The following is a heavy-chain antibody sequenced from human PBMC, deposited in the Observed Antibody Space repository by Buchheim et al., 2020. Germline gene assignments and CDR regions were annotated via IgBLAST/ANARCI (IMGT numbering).Heavy chain of an antibody. D-gene: IGHD3-22*01. CDR2: IYYSGST. CDR1: GGSISSGGYY. Sequence: QVQLQESGPGLVKPSQTLSLTCTVSGGSISSGGYYWSWIRQHPGKGLEWIGYIYYSGSTYYNPSLKRRVTISVETSKNQLSLKLSSVTAADTAVYYCARGVYYHDSSGDYSTHYLDSWGQGTL. J-gene: IGHJ4*02. CDR3: ARGVYYHDSSGDYSTHYLDS. V-gene: IGHV4-31*03.